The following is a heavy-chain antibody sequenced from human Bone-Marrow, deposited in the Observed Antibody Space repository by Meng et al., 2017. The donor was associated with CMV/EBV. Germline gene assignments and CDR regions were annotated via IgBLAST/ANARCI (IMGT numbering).Heavy chain of an antibody. D-gene: IGHD1-1*01. CDR3: TSYKLELGYAFDF. Sequence: GESLKISCDASGFTFTNTWMSWVRQAPGKGLEWVGRIKSKTDGGTVGYAAPVKGRFTISRDDSKNTLHLQMNSLKTEDTAVYYCTSYKLELGYAFDFWGQGTMVTVSS. CDR2: IKSKTDGGTV. V-gene: IGHV3-15*01. J-gene: IGHJ3*01. CDR1: GFTFTNTW.